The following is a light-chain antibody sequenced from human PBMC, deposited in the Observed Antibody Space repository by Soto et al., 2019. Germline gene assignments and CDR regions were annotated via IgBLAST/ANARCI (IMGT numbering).Light chain of an antibody. V-gene: IGKV1-17*01. CDR1: QGIRRD. CDR3: LQHKTYPWT. CDR2: AAG. J-gene: IGKJ1*01. Sequence: DIQMTQSPSSLCASVGDRVTITCRASQGIRRDLGWFQQKPGKAPKRLIYAAGSLESGVPSRFSGSGSGTEFTLTISSLQPEDFATYFCLQHKTYPWTFGQGTNVEIK.